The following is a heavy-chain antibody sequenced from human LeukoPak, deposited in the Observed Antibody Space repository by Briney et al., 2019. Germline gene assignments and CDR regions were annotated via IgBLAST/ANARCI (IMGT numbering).Heavy chain of an antibody. CDR2: IYDSGST. D-gene: IGHD3-9*01. CDR1: GGSISSGGYY. Sequence: SQTLSLTCTVSGGSISSGGYYWSWIRQHPGKGLEWIGYIYDSGSTYYDPSLKSRVTISVDTAKNQFSLTLSSVTAADTAVYYCARVDDILTGYWFDPWGQGTLVTVSS. J-gene: IGHJ5*02. V-gene: IGHV4-31*03. CDR3: ARVDDILTGYWFDP.